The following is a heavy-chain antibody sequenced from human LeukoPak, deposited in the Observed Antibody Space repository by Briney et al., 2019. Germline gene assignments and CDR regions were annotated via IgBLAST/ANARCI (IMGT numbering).Heavy chain of an antibody. V-gene: IGHV4-59*12. CDR1: GGSISTYY. Sequence: SETLSLTCTVSGGSISTYYWSWIRQPPGKGLEWIAYVYYSGSTNYNPSLKSRGTISVGTSKNQFSLKLSSVTAADTAVYYCARGSITVVPAFDIWGQGTMVTVSS. CDR3: ARGSITVVPAFDI. CDR2: VYYSGST. D-gene: IGHD4-23*01. J-gene: IGHJ3*02.